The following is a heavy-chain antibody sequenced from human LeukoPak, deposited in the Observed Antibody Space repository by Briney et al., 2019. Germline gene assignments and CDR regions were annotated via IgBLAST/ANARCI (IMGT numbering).Heavy chain of an antibody. D-gene: IGHD4-23*01. CDR1: GFAFHNYA. V-gene: IGHV3-9*01. CDR3: AKDTGGNGAYFYAMDV. J-gene: IGHJ6*02. CDR2: INWNSDTK. Sequence: TGRSLRLSCVGSGFAFHNYAMHWVRRPPGKGLEWVSAINWNSDTKAYADSVKGRFTISRDRARNSLYLQMDSLRPEDTALYHCAKDTGGNGAYFYAMDVWGQGTSVTVSS.